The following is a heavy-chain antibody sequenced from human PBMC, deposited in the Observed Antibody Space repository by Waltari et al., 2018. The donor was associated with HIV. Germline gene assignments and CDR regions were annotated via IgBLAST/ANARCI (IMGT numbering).Heavy chain of an antibody. D-gene: IGHD6-13*01. CDR1: GGSISSYY. CDR2: IYYSGST. Sequence: QVQLQESGPGLVKPSETLSLTCTVSGGSISSYYWSWIRQPPGKGLEWIGYIYYSGSTNYNPSLKSRVTISVDTSKNQFSLKLSSVTAADTAVYYCARSRQQLQYYYYGMDVWGQGTTVTVSS. J-gene: IGHJ6*02. CDR3: ARSRQQLQYYYYGMDV. V-gene: IGHV4-59*08.